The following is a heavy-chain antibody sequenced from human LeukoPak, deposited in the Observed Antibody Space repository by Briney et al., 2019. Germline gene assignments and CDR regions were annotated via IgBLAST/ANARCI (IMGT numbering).Heavy chain of an antibody. J-gene: IGHJ4*02. D-gene: IGHD3-10*01. CDR1: GGSISSSSYY. V-gene: IGHV4-39*07. CDR3: ARVRGTYWFGELLYYFDY. CDR2: VNHSGST. Sequence: PSETLSLTCTVSGGSISSSSYYWGWIRQPPGKGLEWIGEVNHSGSTNYNPSLKSRVTISVDTSKNQFSLKLSSVTAADTAVYYCARVRGTYWFGELLYYFDYWGQGTLVTVSS.